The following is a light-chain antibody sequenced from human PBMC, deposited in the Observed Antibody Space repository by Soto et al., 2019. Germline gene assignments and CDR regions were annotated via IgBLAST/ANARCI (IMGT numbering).Light chain of an antibody. CDR2: DVS. V-gene: IGLV2-14*01. CDR3: SSYTTSSTVV. J-gene: IGLJ2*01. Sequence: QSVLTQPASVSGSPGQSITISCTGTSSDVGGYNYVSWYQQHPGKAPKLTIYDVSNRPSGVSNRFSGSKSGNTASLTISGLQAEDEVDYFCSSYTTSSTVVFGGGTKLTVL. CDR1: SSDVGGYNY.